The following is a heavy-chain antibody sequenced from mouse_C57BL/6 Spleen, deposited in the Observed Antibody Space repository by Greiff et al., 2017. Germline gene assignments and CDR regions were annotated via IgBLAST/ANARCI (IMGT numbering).Heavy chain of an antibody. D-gene: IGHD4-1*01. CDR3: ARGGTGTSFDY. J-gene: IGHJ2*01. V-gene: IGHV1-19*01. CDR2: INPYNGGT. Sequence: EVQLQQSGPVLVKPGASVKMSCKASGYTFTDYYMNWVKQSHGKSLEWIGVINPYNGGTSYNQKFKGKATLTVDKSSSTAYMELNSLTSEDSAVYYCARGGTGTSFDYWGQGTTLTVSS. CDR1: GYTFTDYY.